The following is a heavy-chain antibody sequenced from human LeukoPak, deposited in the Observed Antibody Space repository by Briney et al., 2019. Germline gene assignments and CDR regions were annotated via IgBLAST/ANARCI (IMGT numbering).Heavy chain of an antibody. CDR2: ISAYNGNT. V-gene: IGHV1-18*01. D-gene: IGHD2-21*02. CDR3: VSRCGGDCYSRLDDAFDI. CDR1: GYTFTSYG. Sequence: ASVKVSCKASGYTFTSYGISWVRQDPGQGLEWLGWISAYNGNTNYAQKLQGRVTMNTDTSTSTAYMELRSLRSDDTAVYYCVSRCGGDCYSRLDDAFDIWGQGTMVTVSS. J-gene: IGHJ3*02.